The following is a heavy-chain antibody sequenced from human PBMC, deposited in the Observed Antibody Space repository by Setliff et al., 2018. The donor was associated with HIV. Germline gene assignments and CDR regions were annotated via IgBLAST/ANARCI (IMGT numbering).Heavy chain of an antibody. CDR1: GYTFTSYG. D-gene: IGHD4-17*01. Sequence: ASVKVSCKASGYTFTSYGISWVRQAPGQRLEWMGWISAYNGNTNYAQKLQGRVTMTTDTSTSTAYMELRSLRSDDTAVYYCARDPAYGDYGYYFDYWGQGTLVTVSS. CDR2: ISAYNGNT. CDR3: ARDPAYGDYGYYFDY. V-gene: IGHV1-18*01. J-gene: IGHJ4*02.